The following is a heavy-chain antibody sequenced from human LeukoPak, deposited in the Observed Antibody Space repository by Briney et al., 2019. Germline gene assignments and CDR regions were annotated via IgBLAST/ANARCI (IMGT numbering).Heavy chain of an antibody. CDR2: IYYSGST. CDR1: GCSISSYY. Sequence: SETLSLTCTVSGCSISSYYWSWIRQPPGKGLEWIGYIYYSGSTNYNPSLKSRVTISVDTPKNQFSLKLSSVTAADTAVYYCARHQVDYGDYVNAFDIWGQGTMVTVSS. CDR3: ARHQVDYGDYVNAFDI. V-gene: IGHV4-59*08. J-gene: IGHJ3*02. D-gene: IGHD4-17*01.